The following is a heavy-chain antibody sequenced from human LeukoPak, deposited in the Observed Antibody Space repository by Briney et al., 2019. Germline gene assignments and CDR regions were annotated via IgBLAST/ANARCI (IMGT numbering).Heavy chain of an antibody. Sequence: ASVKVSCKTSGYTFTNHGISWVRQAPGQGLEWMGWINPNSGGTNYAQKFQGRVTMTRDTSISTAYMELSRLRSDDTAVYYCARDQGHTGNWFDPWGQGTLVTVSS. CDR1: GYTFTNHG. D-gene: IGHD1-14*01. V-gene: IGHV1-2*02. CDR2: INPNSGGT. J-gene: IGHJ5*02. CDR3: ARDQGHTGNWFDP.